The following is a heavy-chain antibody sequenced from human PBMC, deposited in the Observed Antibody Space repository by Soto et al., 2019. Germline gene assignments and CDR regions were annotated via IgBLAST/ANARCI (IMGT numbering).Heavy chain of an antibody. V-gene: IGHV4-31*03. J-gene: IGHJ5*02. D-gene: IGHD3-10*01. CDR3: ARVNLVVRGNEWFDP. Sequence: SETLSLCCTVSGGSISSGGYYWRWIRQQPGKGLEWIGYIYYSGSTYYNPSLKSRVTISVDTSKNQFSLKLSSVTAADTAVYYGARVNLVVRGNEWFDPWGQGTLVTVSS. CDR2: IYYSGST. CDR1: GGSISSGGYY.